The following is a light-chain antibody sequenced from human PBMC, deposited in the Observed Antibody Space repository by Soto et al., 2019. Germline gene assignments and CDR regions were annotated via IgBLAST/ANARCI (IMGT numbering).Light chain of an antibody. J-gene: IGKJ4*01. CDR2: DAS. V-gene: IGKV3-11*01. Sequence: EIVLTQSPATLSFSPGERATLSCRASQGVSNYLAWYQQKPGQAPRLLIYDASNRASGIPARFSGSGSGTDFTLTISSLDPEDFAVYYCQQRSNWPPVTFGGGTKVDIK. CDR3: QQRSNWPPVT. CDR1: QGVSNY.